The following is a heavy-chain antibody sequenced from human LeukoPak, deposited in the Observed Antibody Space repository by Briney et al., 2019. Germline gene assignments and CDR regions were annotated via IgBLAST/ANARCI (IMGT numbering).Heavy chain of an antibody. D-gene: IGHD6-19*01. CDR2: IYYSGST. Sequence: PSETLSLTCSVSGASINTFSCTWFRQPPGKGLEWIGSIYYSGSTYYNPSLKSRVTISVDTSKNQFSLKLSSVTAADTAVYYCARLAFYSSGWYYWGQGTLVTVSS. V-gene: IGHV4-59*05. CDR1: GASINTFS. J-gene: IGHJ4*02. CDR3: ARLAFYSSGWYY.